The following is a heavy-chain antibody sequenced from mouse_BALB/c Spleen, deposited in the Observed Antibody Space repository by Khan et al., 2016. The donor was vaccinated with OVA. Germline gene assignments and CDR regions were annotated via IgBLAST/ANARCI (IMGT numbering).Heavy chain of an antibody. V-gene: IGHV1S137*01. CDR3: ARGGGGDRFAY. CDR2: VSTNYGDA. CDR1: GYTFTDFP. J-gene: IGHJ3*01. Sequence: VKLLESGAELVRPGVSLKISCKGSGYTFTDFPMHWVKQSHAKNLEWIGVVSTNYGDATYNQKFTGKATMTVDKSSSTAYMELARLTSEDSAIYYCARGGGGDRFAYWAKGLWSLSLQ.